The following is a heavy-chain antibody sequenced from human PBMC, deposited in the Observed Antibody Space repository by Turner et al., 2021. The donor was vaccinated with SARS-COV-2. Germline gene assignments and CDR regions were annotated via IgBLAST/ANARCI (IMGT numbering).Heavy chain of an antibody. V-gene: IGHV4-59*08. CDR3: ARLYAYGSQYYFVF. D-gene: IGHD3-10*01. J-gene: IGHJ4*02. Sequence: QVQLQESGPRLVKPSETLSLTCTVSIGSISPFYWSWIRKPPGAGLQWTGHVSYTGIAHYNPSLQSRLAISLDTSNHQFSLRLNSVTSADTAVYYCARLYAYGSQYYFVFWGRGTLVTVSS. CDR2: VSYTGIA. CDR1: IGSISPFY.